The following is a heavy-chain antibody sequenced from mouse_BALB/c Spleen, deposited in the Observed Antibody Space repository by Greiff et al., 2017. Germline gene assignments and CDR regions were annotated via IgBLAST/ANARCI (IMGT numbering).Heavy chain of an antibody. D-gene: IGHD2-14*01. CDR2: IRNKANGYTT. CDR1: GFTFTDYY. Sequence: EVHLVESGGGLVQPGGSLRLSCATSGFTFTDYYMSWVRQPPGKALEWLGFIRNKANGYTTEYSASVKGRFTISRDNSQIILYLQMNTLRAEDSATYYCAREGYTFDYWGQGTTLTVSS. J-gene: IGHJ2*01. CDR3: AREGYTFDY. V-gene: IGHV7-3*02.